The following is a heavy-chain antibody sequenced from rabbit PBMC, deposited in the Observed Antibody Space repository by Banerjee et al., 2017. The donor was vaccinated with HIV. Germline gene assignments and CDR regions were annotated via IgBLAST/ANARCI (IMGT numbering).Heavy chain of an antibody. J-gene: IGHJ6*01. V-gene: IGHV1S43*01. CDR2: IYTSTNST. CDR3: AREDAGYGYVHFNC. CDR1: GFTLSNYW. D-gene: IGHD6-1*01. Sequence: QSLEESGGGLVKPGASLTLTCTASGFTLSNYWMCWVRQAPGKGLEWITCIYTSTNSTWYANWVNGRFTISSSTSLNSVDLKMTSLTAADTATYFCAREDAGYGYVHFNCWGPGTPRHRL.